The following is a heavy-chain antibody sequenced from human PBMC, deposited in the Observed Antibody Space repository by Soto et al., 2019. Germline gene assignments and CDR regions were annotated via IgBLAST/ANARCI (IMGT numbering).Heavy chain of an antibody. D-gene: IGHD2-15*01. CDR1: GYTFTSYG. V-gene: IGHV1-18*01. CDR3: ARDKYCSGGSCYSSSYYYYGMDV. Sequence: QVQLVQSGAEVKKPGASVKVSCKASGYTFTSYGISWVRQAPGQGLEWMGWISAYNGNTNYAQKVQGRVTITTDTSTSKAYMELRSLRSDDTAVYYCARDKYCSGGSCYSSSYYYYGMDVWGQGTTVTVSS. J-gene: IGHJ6*02. CDR2: ISAYNGNT.